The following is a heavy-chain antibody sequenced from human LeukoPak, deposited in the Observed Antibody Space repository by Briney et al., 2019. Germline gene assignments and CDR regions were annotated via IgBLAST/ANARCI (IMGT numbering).Heavy chain of an antibody. J-gene: IGHJ4*02. Sequence: SVKVSCKASGGTFTSYAISWVRQAPGQGLEWMGRIIPIFGIANYAQKFQGRVTITADKSTSTAYMELSSLRSEDTAVYYCARGPKWELHPVFDYWGQGTLVTVSS. CDR3: ARGPKWELHPVFDY. D-gene: IGHD1-26*01. CDR1: GGTFTSYA. V-gene: IGHV1-69*04. CDR2: IIPIFGIA.